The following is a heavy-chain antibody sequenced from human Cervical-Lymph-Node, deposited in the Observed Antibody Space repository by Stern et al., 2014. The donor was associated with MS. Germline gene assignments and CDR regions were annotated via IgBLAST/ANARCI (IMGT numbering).Heavy chain of an antibody. CDR1: GFSLSSVIMG. CDR2: IFSNDEK. Sequence: QVTLRESGPVLVKPTETLTLTCTVSGFSLSSVIMGVSWIRQPPGKALEWLAHIFSNDEKSYSTSLKSRLAISKDTSKSQVVLSMTDMDPVDTATYYCARLGNCVGGSCQNWFDPWGQGTLVTVSS. CDR3: ARLGNCVGGSCQNWFDP. D-gene: IGHD2-15*01. J-gene: IGHJ5*02. V-gene: IGHV2-26*01.